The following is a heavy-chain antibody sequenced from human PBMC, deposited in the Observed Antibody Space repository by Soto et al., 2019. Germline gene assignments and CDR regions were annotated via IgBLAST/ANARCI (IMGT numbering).Heavy chain of an antibody. CDR3: AWDAYISSWTIPLDY. D-gene: IGHD6-13*01. CDR2: INAGNGNT. Sequence: QVQLVQSGAEVKKPGASVKVSCKASGYTFTSYAMHWVRQAPGQRLEWMGWINAGNGNTKYSQKFQGRVTITRDTSASTAYMELSSLRSEDTAVFYCAWDAYISSWTIPLDYWGQGTLVTVSS. V-gene: IGHV1-3*01. CDR1: GYTFTSYA. J-gene: IGHJ4*02.